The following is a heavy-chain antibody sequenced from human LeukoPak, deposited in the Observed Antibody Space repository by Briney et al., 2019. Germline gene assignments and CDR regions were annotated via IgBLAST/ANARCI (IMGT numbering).Heavy chain of an antibody. Sequence: SVKVSCKASGGTFSSYAISWVRQAPGQGLEWMGRIIPILGIANYAQKFQGRVTITADKSTSTAYMELSSLSSDDTAVFYCARDYGSGWFLGYWGQGTLVTVSS. D-gene: IGHD6-19*01. CDR3: ARDYGSGWFLGY. V-gene: IGHV1-69*04. CDR2: IIPILGIA. CDR1: GGTFSSYA. J-gene: IGHJ4*02.